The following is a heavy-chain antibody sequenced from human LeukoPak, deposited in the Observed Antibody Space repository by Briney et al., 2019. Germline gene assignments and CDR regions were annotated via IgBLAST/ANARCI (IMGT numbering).Heavy chain of an antibody. CDR3: AGGDPYRGYDYPGV. CDR1: GFTFSTYA. CDR2: ISYDGSKK. D-gene: IGHD5-12*01. Sequence: GGSLRLSFAASGFTFSTYAMHWVRQAPGKGLEWVTIISYDGSKKYYADSVRGRFTISRDNSKNTLYLQMNSLRLEDTALYYCAGGDPYRGYDYPGVWGQGTLVTVSS. J-gene: IGHJ4*02. V-gene: IGHV3-30*04.